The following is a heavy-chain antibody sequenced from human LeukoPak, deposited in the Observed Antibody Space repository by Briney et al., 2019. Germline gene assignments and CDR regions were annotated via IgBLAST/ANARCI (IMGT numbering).Heavy chain of an antibody. V-gene: IGHV1-69*04. D-gene: IGHD3-22*01. J-gene: IGHJ4*02. CDR3: ARSRGRGRNYYDSSGYYYFDY. CDR2: IIPILGIA. Sequence: ASVKVSCKASGYTFTSYDISWVRQAPGQGLEWMGRIIPILGIANYAQKFQGRVTITADKSTSTAYMELSSLRSEDTAVYYCARSRGRGRNYYDSSGYYYFDYWGQGTLVTVSS. CDR1: GYTFTSYD.